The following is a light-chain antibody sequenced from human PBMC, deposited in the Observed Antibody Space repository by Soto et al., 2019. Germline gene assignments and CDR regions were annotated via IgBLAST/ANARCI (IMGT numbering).Light chain of an antibody. J-gene: IGLJ3*02. Sequence: QAVVTQSPSASASLGASVTITCTLSSGRSNYGIAWHQQQPQKGPRYLMIVNSDGSHNRGAGIPDRFSGSSSGAERYLTISSLQSEDEADYFCQTWGTGIQVFGGGTKLTVL. CDR2: VNSDGSH. V-gene: IGLV4-69*02. CDR3: QTWGTGIQV. CDR1: SGRSNYG.